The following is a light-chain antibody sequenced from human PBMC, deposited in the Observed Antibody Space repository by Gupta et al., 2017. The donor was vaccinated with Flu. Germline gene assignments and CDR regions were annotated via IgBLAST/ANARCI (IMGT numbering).Light chain of an antibody. Sequence: DIQMTQSPSSLSASVGDRVTITCRASQSISSYLNWYQQKPGKAPKLLIYAASSLQSGVPSRFSGSGYGTDFTLTISSRQPEDFATYYCQQSDSTLPITFGQGTRLEIK. CDR1: QSISSY. J-gene: IGKJ5*01. CDR3: QQSDSTLPIT. V-gene: IGKV1-39*01. CDR2: AAS.